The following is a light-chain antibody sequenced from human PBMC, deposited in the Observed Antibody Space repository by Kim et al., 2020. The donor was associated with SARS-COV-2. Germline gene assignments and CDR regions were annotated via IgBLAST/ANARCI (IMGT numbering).Light chain of an antibody. Sequence: LGASVKLTCTLSSGHSSYAIAWHRQQPEKGPRYLMKLNSDGSHSKGDGIPDRFSGSSSGAERYLTISSLQSEDEADYYCQTWGTVVFGGGTQLTVL. CDR2: LNSDGSH. V-gene: IGLV4-69*01. CDR1: SGHSSYA. CDR3: QTWGTVV. J-gene: IGLJ2*01.